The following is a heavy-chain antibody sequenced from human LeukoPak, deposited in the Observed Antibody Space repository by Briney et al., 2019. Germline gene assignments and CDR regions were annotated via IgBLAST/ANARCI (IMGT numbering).Heavy chain of an antibody. CDR1: GFTFSSYE. Sequence: GGSLRLSCAASGFTFSSYEMNWVRQAPGKGLEWVSYISSSGSTIYYADSVKGRFTISRDNAKNSLYLQMNSLRAEDTAVYYCARAPGYRGFLDYWGQGNLVTVSS. CDR2: ISSSGSTI. V-gene: IGHV3-48*03. D-gene: IGHD5-18*01. CDR3: ARAPGYRGFLDY. J-gene: IGHJ4*02.